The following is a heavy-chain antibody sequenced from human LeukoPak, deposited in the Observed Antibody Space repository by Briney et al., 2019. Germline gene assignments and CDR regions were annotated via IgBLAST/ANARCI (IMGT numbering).Heavy chain of an antibody. CDR1: GGSISSSSYY. Sequence: SETLSLTCTVSGGSISSSSYYWGWIRQPPGKGLEWIGSIYYSGSTYYNPSLKSRVTISVDTSKNQFSLKLSSVTAADTAVYYCARAPYQLRRGWFDPWGQGTLVTVSS. CDR3: ARAPYQLRRGWFDP. V-gene: IGHV4-39*07. CDR2: IYYSGST. D-gene: IGHD2-2*01. J-gene: IGHJ5*02.